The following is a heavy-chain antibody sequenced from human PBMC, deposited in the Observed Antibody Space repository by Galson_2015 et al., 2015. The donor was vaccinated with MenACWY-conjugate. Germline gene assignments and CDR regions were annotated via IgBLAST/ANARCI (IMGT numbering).Heavy chain of an antibody. Sequence: SLRLSCSVSGFTFSRYWMHWVRQVPGKGLMWVSRINRDGTNTTYADSVKGRFTISRDNAKKTLDLQMNSLRAEDTAMYYCVRDHGDVVAAVPGDYFAYWGRGTLVTVSS. V-gene: IGHV3-74*01. CDR1: GFTFSRYW. CDR2: INRDGTNT. CDR3: VRDHGDVVAAVPGDYFAY. J-gene: IGHJ4*02. D-gene: IGHD2-15*01.